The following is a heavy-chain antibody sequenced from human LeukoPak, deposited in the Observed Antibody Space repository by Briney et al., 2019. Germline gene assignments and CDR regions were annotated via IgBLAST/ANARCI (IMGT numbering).Heavy chain of an antibody. V-gene: IGHV3-74*01. J-gene: IGHJ4*02. CDR1: GFTLSSYW. D-gene: IGHD3-16*01. CDR3: AKGGTVLFDY. Sequence: GGSLRLSCAASGFTLSSYWMHWVRQAPGKGLVWVSRINNDGSSTSYADSVKGRSTISRDNAKNTLYQQMNSLRDEDTAVYYCAKGGTVLFDYWGQGTLVTVSS. CDR2: INNDGSST.